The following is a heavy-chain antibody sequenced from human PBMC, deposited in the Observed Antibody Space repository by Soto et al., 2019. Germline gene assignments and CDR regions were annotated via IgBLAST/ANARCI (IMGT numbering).Heavy chain of an antibody. V-gene: IGHV3-23*01. CDR1: GFAFDTFA. J-gene: IGHJ4*02. D-gene: IGHD3-10*01. CDR2: IVRSGDTT. CDR3: AKRGFGGIHFDY. Sequence: QLLESGGGLVQPGGSLRLSCGASGFAFDTFAMSWLRQAPGKGLEWISTIVRSGDTTYYADSVKGRFTISRDNSNKTLYLQMNSLRAEDTAIFYCAKRGFGGIHFDYWGQGIVVTVSS.